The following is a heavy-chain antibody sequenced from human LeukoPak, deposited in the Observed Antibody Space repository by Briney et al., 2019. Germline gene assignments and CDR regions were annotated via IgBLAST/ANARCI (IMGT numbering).Heavy chain of an antibody. CDR2: IYTSGSP. CDR3: ARDGYYDFWSGYPPYAFDI. Sequence: SWETLSLTCTVSGGSISSGSYYWSWIRQPAGKGLEWIGRIYTSGSPNYNTSLKRRVTMSVDTSKQQLSLTLSSVTAADTAVYYCARDGYYDFWSGYPPYAFDIWGQGTMVTVSS. J-gene: IGHJ3*02. CDR1: GGSISSGSYY. V-gene: IGHV4-61*02. D-gene: IGHD3-3*01.